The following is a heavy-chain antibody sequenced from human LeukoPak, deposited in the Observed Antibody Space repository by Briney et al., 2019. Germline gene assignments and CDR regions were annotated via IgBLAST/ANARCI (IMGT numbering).Heavy chain of an antibody. J-gene: IGHJ4*02. CDR2: IYPGDSDT. CDR3: ARTPGYSFYFDY. Sequence: GESLKISCKGSGYNFASYWIGWVRQMPGKGLEWMGIIYPGDSDTRSSPSFQGQVTMSVDKSVNTAYLQWSSLKASATDMYYCARTPGYSFYFDYWGLGTPVTVSS. V-gene: IGHV5-51*01. D-gene: IGHD5-18*01. CDR1: GYNFASYW.